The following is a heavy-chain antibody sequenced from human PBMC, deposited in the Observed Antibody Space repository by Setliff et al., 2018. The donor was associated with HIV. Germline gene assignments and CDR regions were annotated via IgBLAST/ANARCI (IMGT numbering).Heavy chain of an antibody. D-gene: IGHD3-22*01. Sequence: GGSLRLSCTASGFAFSDNWIHWVRQAPGKGLEWVSITYSDDSPYYTDSVKGRFTISRDNAKNSLYLQMNSLRAGDTAMYFCARHGEYNYDMSFHYWGQGTLVTVSS. CDR2: TYSDDSP. CDR3: ARHGEYNYDMSFHY. CDR1: GFAFSDNW. J-gene: IGHJ4*02. V-gene: IGHV3-66*04.